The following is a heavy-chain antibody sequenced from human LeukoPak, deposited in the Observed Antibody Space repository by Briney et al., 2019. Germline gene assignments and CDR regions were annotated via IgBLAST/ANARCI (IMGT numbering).Heavy chain of an antibody. J-gene: IGHJ4*02. CDR1: GFTVSNNY. CDR3: ARDVYDSGKVDY. Sequence: GGSLRISCAASGFTVSNNYMSWVRQAPGKGLEWVAVISYDGSNKYYADSVKGRFTISRDNSKNTLYLQMNSLRAEDTAMYYCARDVYDSGKVDYWGQGTLVTVSS. V-gene: IGHV3-30*03. CDR2: ISYDGSNK. D-gene: IGHD3-10*01.